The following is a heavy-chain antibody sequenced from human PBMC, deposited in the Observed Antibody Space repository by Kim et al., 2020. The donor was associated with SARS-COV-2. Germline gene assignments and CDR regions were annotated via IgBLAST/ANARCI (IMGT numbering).Heavy chain of an antibody. CDR3: AKDRDYYDSSGYYLQGGAFDI. D-gene: IGHD3-22*01. CDR2: ISWNSGSI. J-gene: IGHJ3*02. V-gene: IGHV3-9*01. CDR1: GFTFDDYA. Sequence: GGSLRLSCAASGFTFDDYAMHWVRQAPGKGLEWVSGISWNSGSIGYADSVKGRFTISRDNAKNSLYLQMNSLRAEDTALYYCAKDRDYYDSSGYYLQGGAFDIWGQGTMVTVSS.